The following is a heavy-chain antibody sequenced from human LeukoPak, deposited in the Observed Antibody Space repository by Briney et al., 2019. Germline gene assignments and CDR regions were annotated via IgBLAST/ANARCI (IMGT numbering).Heavy chain of an antibody. CDR1: TFTFSSYG. J-gene: IGHJ3*02. V-gene: IGHV3-23*01. Sequence: PGGSLRLSCGASTFTFSSYGMSWVRQARANGLEWVSAISGSGGSTYYADSVKGRFTISRDNSKNSLYLQMNSLRAEDTAVYYCAKDGYCSAGSCFSANDAFDIWGQGTIVTVSS. CDR2: ISGSGGST. CDR3: AKDGYCSAGSCFSANDAFDI. D-gene: IGHD2-15*01.